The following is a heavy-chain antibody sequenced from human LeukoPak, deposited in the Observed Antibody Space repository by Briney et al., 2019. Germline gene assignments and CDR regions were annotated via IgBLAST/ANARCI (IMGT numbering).Heavy chain of an antibody. J-gene: IGHJ6*02. CDR3: ARGVFLFYYYGMDV. CDR2: INHSGST. Sequence: SETLSLTCAVYGGSFSGYYWSWIRQPPGKGLEWIVEINHSGSTNYNPSLKSRVTISVDTSKNQFSLKLSSVTAADTAVYYCARGVFLFYYYGMDVWGQGTTVTVSS. CDR1: GGSFSGYY. V-gene: IGHV4-34*01. D-gene: IGHD2-21*01.